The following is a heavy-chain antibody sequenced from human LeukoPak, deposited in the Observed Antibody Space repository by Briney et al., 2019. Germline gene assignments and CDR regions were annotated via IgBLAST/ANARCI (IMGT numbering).Heavy chain of an antibody. CDR2: ISSSGSTI. J-gene: IGHJ4*02. D-gene: IGHD3-10*01. V-gene: IGHV3-48*03. CDR1: GFTFSSYE. CDR3: ARDGDRGFGELSFDY. Sequence: GGSLGLSCAASGFTFSSYEMNWVRQAPGKGLEWVSYISSSGSTIYYADSVKGRFTISRDNAKNSLYLQMNSLRAEDTAVYYCARDGDRGFGELSFDYWGQGTLVTVSS.